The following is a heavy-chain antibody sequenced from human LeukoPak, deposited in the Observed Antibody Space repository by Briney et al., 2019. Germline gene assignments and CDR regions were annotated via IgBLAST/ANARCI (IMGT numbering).Heavy chain of an antibody. D-gene: IGHD1-26*01. J-gene: IGHJ5*02. CDR3: ARVRSGRKVGATKNWFDP. V-gene: IGHV1-8*01. CDR1: GYTFTSYD. CDR2: MNPNSGNT. Sequence: ASVKVSCKASGYTFTSYDINWVRQATGQGLEWMGWMNPNSGNTGYAQKFQGRVTMTRNTSISTAYMELSSLGSEDTAVYYCARVRSGRKVGATKNWFDPWGQGTLVTVSS.